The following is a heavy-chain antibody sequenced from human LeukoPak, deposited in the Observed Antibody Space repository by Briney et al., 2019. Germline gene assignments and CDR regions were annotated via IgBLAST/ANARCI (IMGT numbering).Heavy chain of an antibody. CDR3: ARDGQNSSSTANWFDP. Sequence: ASVKVSCKASGYTFTSYYMHWVRQSPGQQLEWMGIINPSGGSTSYAQKFQGRVTMTRDMSTSTVYMELSSLRSEDTAVYYCARDGQNSSSTANWFDPWGQGTLVTVSS. D-gene: IGHD6-6*01. CDR1: GYTFTSYY. V-gene: IGHV1-46*01. CDR2: INPSGGST. J-gene: IGHJ5*02.